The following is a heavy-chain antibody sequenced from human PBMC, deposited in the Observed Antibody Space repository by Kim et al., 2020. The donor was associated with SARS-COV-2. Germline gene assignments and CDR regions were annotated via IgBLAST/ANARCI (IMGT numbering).Heavy chain of an antibody. CDR3: ARHEFSGYHGPYFQF. Sequence: SETLSLTCTVSGDSITGYYWTWIRQPPGEALEWIGYIHSSGSTNYNPSLKSRVTISVDTSKNHFSLQLNSVTAADTAVYYCARHEFSGYHGPYFQFWGQGALVTVSS. V-gene: IGHV4-59*08. CDR1: GDSITGYY. J-gene: IGHJ4*02. CDR2: IHSSGST. D-gene: IGHD5-12*01.